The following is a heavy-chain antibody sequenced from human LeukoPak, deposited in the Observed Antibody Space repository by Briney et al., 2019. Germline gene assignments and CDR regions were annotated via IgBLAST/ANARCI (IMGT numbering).Heavy chain of an antibody. D-gene: IGHD2-8*01. V-gene: IGHV3-7*01. CDR2: IKEDGGEG. CDR3: ATRYCTISACRASSYKSFDV. CDR1: GFTFSSCW. Sequence: PGGSLRLSCAASGFTFSSCWMNWARQAPGKGLEWVANIKEDGGEGYYVDSVKGRFTVSRDNAKNSLYLQLTSLRAEDTAVYYCATRYCTISACRASSYKSFDVWGKGTTVTVSS. J-gene: IGHJ6*04.